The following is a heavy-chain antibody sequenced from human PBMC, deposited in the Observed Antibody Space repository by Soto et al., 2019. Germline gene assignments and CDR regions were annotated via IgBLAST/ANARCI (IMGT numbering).Heavy chain of an antibody. CDR3: AKDRGVTMVRGVIIKRIFDY. Sequence: PGGSLRLSCAASGFTFSSYAMSWVRQAPGKGLEWVSAISGSGGSTYYADSVKGRFTISRDNSKNTLYLQMNSLRAEDTAVYYCAKDRGVTMVRGVIIKRIFDYWGQGTLVTVSS. J-gene: IGHJ4*02. CDR2: ISGSGGST. CDR1: GFTFSSYA. V-gene: IGHV3-23*01. D-gene: IGHD3-10*01.